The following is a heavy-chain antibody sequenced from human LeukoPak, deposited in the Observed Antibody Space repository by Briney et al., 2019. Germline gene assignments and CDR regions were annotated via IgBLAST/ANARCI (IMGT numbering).Heavy chain of an antibody. CDR1: GGSISSGGYC. J-gene: IGHJ3*02. D-gene: IGHD5-12*01. Sequence: SETLSLTCTVSGGSISSGGYCWSWIRQPPGKGLEWIGYIYHSGSTYYNPSLKSRVTISVDRSKNQFSLKLSSVTAADTAVYYCAREVATANGAFDIWGQGTMVTVSS. CDR3: AREVATANGAFDI. V-gene: IGHV4-30-2*01. CDR2: IYHSGST.